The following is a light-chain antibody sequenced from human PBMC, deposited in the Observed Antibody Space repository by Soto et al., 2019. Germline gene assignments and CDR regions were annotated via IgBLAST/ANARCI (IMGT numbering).Light chain of an antibody. CDR2: KAS. V-gene: IGKV1-5*03. CDR1: QSISSW. CDR3: QQYNSYSFT. J-gene: IGKJ3*01. Sequence: DIQITQSPSTLSASVGDRVTITCRASQSISSWLAWYQQKPGKAPKLLIYKASSLESGVPSRFSGSGSGTEFTLTISSXQPDDFATYYCQQYNSYSFTFGPGTKVDIK.